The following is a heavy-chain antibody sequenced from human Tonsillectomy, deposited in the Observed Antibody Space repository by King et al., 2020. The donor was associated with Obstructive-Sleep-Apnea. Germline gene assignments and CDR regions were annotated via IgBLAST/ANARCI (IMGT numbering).Heavy chain of an antibody. D-gene: IGHD1-20*01. CDR3: ARYIWGWFDP. Sequence: VQLVESGGGLVKPGGSLRLSCATSGFTFSSYTMNWVRQAPGTGLEWFSSISSRSSYIYYADSVKGRFTISRDNAKNSLYLQMNSLRAEDTAVYYCARYIWGWFDPWGQGTLVTVSS. J-gene: IGHJ5*02. V-gene: IGHV3-21*01. CDR2: ISSRSSYI. CDR1: GFTFSSYT.